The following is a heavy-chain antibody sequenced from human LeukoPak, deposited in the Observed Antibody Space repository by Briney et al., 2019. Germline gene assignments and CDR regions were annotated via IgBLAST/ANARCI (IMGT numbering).Heavy chain of an antibody. V-gene: IGHV1-2*02. CDR2: INPNSGGT. D-gene: IGHD2-2*01. CDR3: ARALSDQLLFLAGF. J-gene: IGHJ4*02. CDR1: GYTFTGYY. Sequence: GASVKVPCKASGYTFTGYYMHWVRQAPGQGLEWMGWINPNSGGTNYAQKFRGRVTMTRDTSISTAYMELSRLRSDDTAVYYCARALSDQLLFLAGFWGQGTLVTVSS.